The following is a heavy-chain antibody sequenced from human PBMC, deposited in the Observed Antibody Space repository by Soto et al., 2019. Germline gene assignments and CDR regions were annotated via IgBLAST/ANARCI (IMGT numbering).Heavy chain of an antibody. D-gene: IGHD6-19*01. CDR1: GFTFSSYG. CDR3: AREAVAVAGTDCAFDI. J-gene: IGHJ3*02. V-gene: IGHV3-33*01. Sequence: GGSLRLSCAASGFTFSSYGMHWVSQAPGKGLEWVAVIWYDGSNKYYADSVKGRFTISRDNSKNTLYLQMNSLRAEDTAVYYCAREAVAVAGTDCAFDIWGQGTMVTVSS. CDR2: IWYDGSNK.